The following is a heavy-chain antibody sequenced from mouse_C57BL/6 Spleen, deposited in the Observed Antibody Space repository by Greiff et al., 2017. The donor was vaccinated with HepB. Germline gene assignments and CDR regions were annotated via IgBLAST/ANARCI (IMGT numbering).Heavy chain of an antibody. CDR3: ARCPYYDYDEGVYYAMDY. CDR1: GFNIKNTY. V-gene: IGHV14-3*01. J-gene: IGHJ4*01. CDR2: IDPANGNT. D-gene: IGHD2-4*01. Sequence: EVQLQQSVAELVRPGASVKLSCTASGFNIKNTYMHWVKQRPEQGLEWIGRIDPANGNTKYAPKFQGKATITADTSSNTAYLQLSSLTSEDTAIYYCARCPYYDYDEGVYYAMDYWGQGTSVTVSS.